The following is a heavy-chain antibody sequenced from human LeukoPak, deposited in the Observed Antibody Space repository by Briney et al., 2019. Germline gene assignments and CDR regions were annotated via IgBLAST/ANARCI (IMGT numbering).Heavy chain of an antibody. CDR3: VGRYLGY. CDR2: IKSKTDGGTT. D-gene: IGHD3-10*01. J-gene: IGHJ4*02. V-gene: IGHV3-15*01. CDR1: GLXFSNAW. Sequence: GGSLTLSCAASGLXFSNAWISWVRQAPGKGLEWVGRIKSKTDGGTTDYTTPVKGGFTISRDDSKNTLYLQMNSLKTEDTAVYYCVGRYLGYWGQGTLVTVSS.